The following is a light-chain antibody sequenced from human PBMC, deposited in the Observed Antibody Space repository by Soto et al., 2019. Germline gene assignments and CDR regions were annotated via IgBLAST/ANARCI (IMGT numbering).Light chain of an antibody. CDR2: DAS. CDR3: QQRSNWRALT. CDR1: QSVSSY. V-gene: IGKV3-11*01. J-gene: IGKJ4*01. Sequence: EIVLTQSPATLSLSPGERATLSCRASQSVSSYLAWYQQKPGQAPRLLIYDASNRATGIPARFSGSGSGTDFTLTISSLEPEDFAVYYCQQRSNWRALTFGGATKVEIK.